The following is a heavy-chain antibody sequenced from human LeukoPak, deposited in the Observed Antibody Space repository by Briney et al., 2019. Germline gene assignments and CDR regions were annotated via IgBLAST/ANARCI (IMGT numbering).Heavy chain of an antibody. J-gene: IGHJ4*02. Sequence: SETLSLTCTVSGGSISSYYWSWIRQPPGKGLEWIGYIYYSGSTNYNPSLKSRVTISVDTSKNQFSLKLSSVTAADTAVYYCARSGRDFWSGQPKYYDIMKFPYWGQGTLVTVSS. V-gene: IGHV4-59*12. CDR1: GGSISSYY. D-gene: IGHD3-3*01. CDR2: IYYSGST. CDR3: ARSGRDFWSGQPKYYDIMKFPY.